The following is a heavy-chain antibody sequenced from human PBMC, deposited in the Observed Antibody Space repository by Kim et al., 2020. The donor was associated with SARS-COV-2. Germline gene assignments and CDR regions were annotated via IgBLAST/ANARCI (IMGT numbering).Heavy chain of an antibody. J-gene: IGHJ3*02. D-gene: IGHD3-16*01. CDR2: IWNDGTTT. CDR3: ATDRGGAPFDM. CDR1: AFTFSVYG. Sequence: GGSLRLSCAASAFTFSVYGMHWVRQAPGKGLEWVAVIWNDGTTTSYADSVKGRFTISRDNSKNTLYLQMNSLRAEDTAVYYCATDRGGAPFDMWGQGTLVTVPS. V-gene: IGHV3-33*01.